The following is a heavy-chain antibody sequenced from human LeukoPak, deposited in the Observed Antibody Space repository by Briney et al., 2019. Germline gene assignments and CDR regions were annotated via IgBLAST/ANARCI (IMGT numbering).Heavy chain of an antibody. D-gene: IGHD5-24*01. V-gene: IGHV3-7*01. J-gene: IGHJ4*02. Sequence: PGGSLRLSCAASGFTLGDTWMNWVRQVPGQGLEWVANIKQDGSEKFYVASVKGRFTVSRDNSKNTVYLQVNSLRTEDTAVYYCARLNSTITSSFDHWGRGTLVTVSS. CDR1: GFTLGDTW. CDR2: IKQDGSEK. CDR3: ARLNSTITSSFDH.